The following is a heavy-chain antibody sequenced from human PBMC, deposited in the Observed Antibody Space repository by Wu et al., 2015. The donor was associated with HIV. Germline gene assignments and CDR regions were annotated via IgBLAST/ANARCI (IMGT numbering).Heavy chain of an antibody. CDR1: GYTFTGYY. J-gene: IGHJ4*02. CDR2: SGAT. D-gene: IGHD3-10*01. Sequence: QVQLVQSGAEVKKPGASVKVSCKASGYTFTGYYVHSGATDYAQKFQGRVTMTRDTSISTAYMELSRLRSDDTAVYYCARDQIFRSWFGELWPGEYWGQGTLVTVSS. V-gene: IGHV1-2*02. CDR3: ARDQIFRSWFGELWPGEY.